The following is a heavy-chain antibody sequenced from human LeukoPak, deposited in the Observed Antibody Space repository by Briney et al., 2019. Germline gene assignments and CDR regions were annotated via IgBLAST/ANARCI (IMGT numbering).Heavy chain of an antibody. J-gene: IGHJ4*02. V-gene: IGHV4-4*02. D-gene: IGHD3-22*01. CDR1: GFTFSNAW. CDR2: VYYSGST. CDR3: AREGHYYDSSGYYYGGYYFDY. Sequence: PGGSLRLSCAASGFTFSNAWMSWVRQPPGEGLEWIGSVYYSGSTYYNPSLKSRVSISVDTSESQFSLMLSSVSAADTAVYYCAREGHYYDSSGYYYGGYYFDYWGQGTLVAVSS.